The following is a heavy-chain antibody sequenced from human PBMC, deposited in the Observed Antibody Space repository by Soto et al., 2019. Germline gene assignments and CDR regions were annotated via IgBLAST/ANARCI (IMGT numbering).Heavy chain of an antibody. CDR2: IYYSGST. J-gene: IGHJ6*02. Sequence: SETLSRTCTVSGGSISSVGYYWWWIRKPPGKGLEWIGYIYYSGSTYYNPSLKSRVTISVDTSKNQFSLKLSSVTAADTAVYYCARDHYVYDILTGYGYYYGMDVWGQGTTVT. V-gene: IGHV4-30-4*01. CDR1: GGSISSVGYY. D-gene: IGHD3-9*01. CDR3: ARDHYVYDILTGYGYYYGMDV.